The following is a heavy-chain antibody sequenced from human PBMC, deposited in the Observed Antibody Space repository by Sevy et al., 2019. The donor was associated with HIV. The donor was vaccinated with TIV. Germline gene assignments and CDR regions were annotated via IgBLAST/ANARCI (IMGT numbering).Heavy chain of an antibody. V-gene: IGHV3-30*02. CDR1: GFTFRSFS. CDR3: ARGRKTTEEWLEELDYYYGLDV. CDR2: VRNDGSNK. D-gene: IGHD2-8*01. Sequence: GGSLRLSCSASGFTFRSFSMHWVRQAPGKGLEWVAYVRNDGSNKYYADSVRDRFTISRDSPKNTLYLQMNSLRDEDTAIYYCARGRKTTEEWLEELDYYYGLDVWGQGTTVTVSS. J-gene: IGHJ6*02.